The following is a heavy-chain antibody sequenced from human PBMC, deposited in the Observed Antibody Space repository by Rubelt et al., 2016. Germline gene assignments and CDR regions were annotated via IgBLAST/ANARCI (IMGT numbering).Heavy chain of an antibody. CDR3: ARVGGDGYNDY. Sequence: GLVKPPETLSLTCTVSAYSISSDYCWSWIRQPPGKGLEWIGSIYHSGSTYYNPSLKSRVTMSVDTSKNQFSLKLTSVTAADTAVYYCARVGGDGYNDYWGQGTLVTVSS. V-gene: IGHV4-38-2*02. J-gene: IGHJ4*02. CDR2: IYHSGST. CDR1: AYSISSDYC. D-gene: IGHD5-24*01.